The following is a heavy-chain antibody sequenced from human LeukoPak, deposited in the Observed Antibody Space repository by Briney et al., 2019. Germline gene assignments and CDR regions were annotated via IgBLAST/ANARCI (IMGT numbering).Heavy chain of an antibody. D-gene: IGHD1-1*01. CDR2: INGNGDTK. CDR3: AKGGTSWLVDYYYGMDV. J-gene: IGHJ6*02. CDR1: GFDFLNYA. Sequence: GGSLRLSCVASGFDFLNYAMSWVRQAPGKGLEWLSVINGNGDTKYYADSVRGRFTISRDNSKNTLYLQMNSLRAEDTAVYYCAKGGTSWLVDYYYGMDVWGQGTTVTVSS. V-gene: IGHV3-23*01.